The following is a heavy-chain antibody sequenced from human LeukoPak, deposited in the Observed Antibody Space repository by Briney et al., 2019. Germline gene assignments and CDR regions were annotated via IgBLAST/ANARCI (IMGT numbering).Heavy chain of an antibody. CDR2: IIPIFGTA. CDR1: GGTFSSYA. D-gene: IGHD3-22*01. CDR3: ARDGLDYDSSGCYYIHFDY. J-gene: IGHJ4*02. V-gene: IGHV1-69*13. Sequence: GASVKVSCKASGGTFSSYAISWVRQAPGQGLEWMGGIIPIFGTANYAQKFQGRVTITADESTSTAYMELSSLRSEDTAVYYCARDGLDYDSSGCYYIHFDYWGQGTLVTVSS.